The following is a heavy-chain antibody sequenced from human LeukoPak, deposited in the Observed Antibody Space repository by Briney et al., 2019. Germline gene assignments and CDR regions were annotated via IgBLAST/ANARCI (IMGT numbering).Heavy chain of an antibody. CDR3: ARGPPGSIDGGGVFDY. V-gene: IGHV1-2*04. D-gene: IGHD2-15*01. Sequence: GASVKVSCKASGYTFTGYYMHWVRQAPGQGLEWMGWINPNSGGTNYAQKFQGWVTMTRDTSISTAYMELSRLRSDDTAVYYCARGPPGSIDGGGVFDYWGQGTLVTV. CDR1: GYTFTGYY. CDR2: INPNSGGT. J-gene: IGHJ4*02.